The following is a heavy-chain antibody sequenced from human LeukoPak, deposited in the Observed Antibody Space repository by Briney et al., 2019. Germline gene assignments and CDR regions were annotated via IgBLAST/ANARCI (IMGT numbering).Heavy chain of an antibody. Sequence: GGSLRLSCAASGFTFNTYTMHWVRQAPGKGLEWVAVISYDGDNKYYADSVKGRFIISRDNSKNTLYLQINSLRAEDTAVYYCARALHSWYYFDYWGQGTLVTVSS. CDR2: ISYDGDNK. CDR3: ARALHSWYYFDY. D-gene: IGHD4-11*01. CDR1: GFTFNTYT. V-gene: IGHV3-30-3*01. J-gene: IGHJ4*02.